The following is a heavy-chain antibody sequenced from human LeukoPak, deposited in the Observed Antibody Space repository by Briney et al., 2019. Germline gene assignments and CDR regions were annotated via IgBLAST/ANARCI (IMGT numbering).Heavy chain of an antibody. CDR1: GFTFSDYY. CDR3: ARDQTGITVAATGWFDP. V-gene: IGHV3-11*04. CDR2: ISNSGTTR. D-gene: IGHD6-19*01. Sequence: GGSLRLSCAASGFTFSDYYMSWIRQAPGRGLEWVSYISNSGTTRYYADSVKGRFTISRDNAKNSLYLQMNSLRAEDTAVYYCARDQTGITVAATGWFDPWGQGTLVTVSS. J-gene: IGHJ5*02.